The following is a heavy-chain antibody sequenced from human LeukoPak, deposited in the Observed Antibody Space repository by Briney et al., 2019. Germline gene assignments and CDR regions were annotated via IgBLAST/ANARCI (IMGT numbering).Heavy chain of an antibody. CDR1: GYSFTTYW. D-gene: IGHD6-13*01. J-gene: IGHJ4*02. CDR2: IYPGDSDT. V-gene: IGHV5-51*01. CDR3: ARRRGGIAAAGTNFDY. Sequence: GESLKISCKGSGYSFTTYWIVWVRQMPGKGLEWMGIIYPGDSDTRYNPSFQGQVTISADKSISTAYLQWSSLKASNTAMYYCARRRGGIAAAGTNFDYWGQGTLVTVSS.